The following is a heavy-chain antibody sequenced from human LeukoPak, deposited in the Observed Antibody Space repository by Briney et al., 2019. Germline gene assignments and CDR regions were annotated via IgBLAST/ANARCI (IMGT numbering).Heavy chain of an antibody. V-gene: IGHV3-21*01. CDR2: ISSGSSYI. Sequence: GSLRLSCAASGFSFSIYSMNWVRQAPGKGLEWVSSISSGSSYIHYADSVKGRFTISRDNAKNSLYLQMNSLRAEDTAVYYCATFRNYGSSGYAFDAFDFWGQGTMVTVSS. D-gene: IGHD3-22*01. CDR1: GFSFSIYS. CDR3: ATFRNYGSSGYAFDAFDF. J-gene: IGHJ3*01.